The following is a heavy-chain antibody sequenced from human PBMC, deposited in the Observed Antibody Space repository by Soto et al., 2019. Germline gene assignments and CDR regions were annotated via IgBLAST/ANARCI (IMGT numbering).Heavy chain of an antibody. J-gene: IGHJ4*02. Sequence: ASVKVSCKASGYTFTSYGISWVRQAPGQGLEWMGWISAYNGNTNYAQKLQGRVTMTTDTSTSTAYMELRSLRSDDTAVYYCARDRRDYGDYQIGVYWGQGTLVTVSS. D-gene: IGHD4-17*01. CDR3: ARDRRDYGDYQIGVY. CDR1: GYTFTSYG. CDR2: ISAYNGNT. V-gene: IGHV1-18*01.